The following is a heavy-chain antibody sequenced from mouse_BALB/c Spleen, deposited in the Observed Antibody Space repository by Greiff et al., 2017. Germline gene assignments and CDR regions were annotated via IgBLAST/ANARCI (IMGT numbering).Heavy chain of an antibody. CDR2: INPSTGYT. J-gene: IGHJ2*01. Sequence: QVQLQQSGAELAKPGASVKMSCKASGYTFTSYWMHWVKQRPGQGLEWIGYINPSTGYTEYNQKFKDKATLTADKSSSTAYMQLSSLTSEDSAVYYCARRGYFDYWGQGTTLTVSS. V-gene: IGHV1-7*01. CDR1: GYTFTSYW. CDR3: ARRGYFDY.